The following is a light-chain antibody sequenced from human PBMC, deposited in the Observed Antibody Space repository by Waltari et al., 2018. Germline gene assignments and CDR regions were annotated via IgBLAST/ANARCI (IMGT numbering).Light chain of an antibody. J-gene: IGLJ1*01. Sequence: QSALTQPPSASGSPGQSVTISCTGTGSGGPVPWYQQPPGKAPNLLIYEVSKRPPGVPDRFSGSKSGNTASLTVSGLQAEDEGDYYCSSDAVSNNFYDFGSGTKVTVL. CDR1: GSGGP. CDR3: SSDAVSNNFYD. V-gene: IGLV2-8*01. CDR2: EVS.